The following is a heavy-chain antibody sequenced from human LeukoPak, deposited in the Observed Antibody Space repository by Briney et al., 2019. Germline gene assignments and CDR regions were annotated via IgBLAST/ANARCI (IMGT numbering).Heavy chain of an antibody. CDR2: IPYDGSNK. Sequence: GGSLRLSCAASGFTFSSYAMHWVRQAPGKGLEWVAVIPYDGSNKYYADSVKGRFTISRDNSKNTLYLQMNSLRAEDTGVYYCARDGPWGFVYYYYGMDVWGQGTTVTVSS. CDR1: GFTFSSYA. CDR3: ARDGPWGFVYYYYGMDV. V-gene: IGHV3-30*04. J-gene: IGHJ6*02. D-gene: IGHD3-16*01.